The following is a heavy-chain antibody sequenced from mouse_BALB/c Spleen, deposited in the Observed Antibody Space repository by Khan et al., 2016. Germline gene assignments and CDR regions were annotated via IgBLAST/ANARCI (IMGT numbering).Heavy chain of an antibody. V-gene: IGHV5-17*02. J-gene: IGHJ4*01. D-gene: IGHD1-2*01. Sequence: EVELVESGGGLVQPGGSRKLSCAASGCTFSSFGMHWVRQAPEKGLEWVAYISSGSSTIYYADTVKGRFTISRDNPKNTLFLQMTSLRSEDTAMYYCARRGGDGYYYAMDYWGQGTSVTVSS. CDR1: GCTFSSFG. CDR3: ARRGGDGYYYAMDY. CDR2: ISSGSSTI.